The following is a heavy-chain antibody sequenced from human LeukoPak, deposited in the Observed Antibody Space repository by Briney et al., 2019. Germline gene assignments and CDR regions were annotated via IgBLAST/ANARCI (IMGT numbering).Heavy chain of an antibody. V-gene: IGHV3-30*04. CDR2: ISYDGSHQ. Sequence: PGRSLRLSCAASGFTFSNYANHWVRQGPGKGLEWVAVISYDGSHQDYADSVKGRFTISRDNSKNTLYLHMNSLGAEDTAVYYCARGARRGDDYGGFFDYWGQGTLVTVSS. J-gene: IGHJ4*02. CDR3: ARGARRGDDYGGFFDY. CDR1: GFTFSNYA. D-gene: IGHD4-23*01.